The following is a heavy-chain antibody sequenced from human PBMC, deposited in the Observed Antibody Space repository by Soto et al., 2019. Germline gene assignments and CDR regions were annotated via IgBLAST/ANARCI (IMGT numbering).Heavy chain of an antibody. CDR1: GYTFTGYY. J-gene: IGHJ4*02. CDR2: INPNSGGT. CDR3: AILGGERGYCSGGSCPFDY. D-gene: IGHD2-15*01. V-gene: IGHV1-2*04. Sequence: QVQLVQSGAEVKKPGASVKVSCKASGYTFTGYYMHWVRQAPGQGLEWMGWINPNSGGTNYAQKFQGWGTMTRDTSISTAYMELSRLRSDGTAVYYCAILGGERGYCSGGSCPFDYWGQGTLVTVSS.